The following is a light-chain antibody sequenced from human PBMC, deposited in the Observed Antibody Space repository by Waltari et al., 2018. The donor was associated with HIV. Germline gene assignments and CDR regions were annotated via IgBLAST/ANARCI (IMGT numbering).Light chain of an antibody. V-gene: IGKV3-15*01. CDR2: GAS. Sequence: EIVMTQYPATLSVSPGERATLSCRARQRVSSDLAWYQQKPGQAPRLLIYGASTRATGVPARFSGSGSGTEFALSISSLQSEDFGIFYCQQYKDWPPWTFGQGTKVEVK. CDR3: QQYKDWPPWT. J-gene: IGKJ1*01. CDR1: QRVSSD.